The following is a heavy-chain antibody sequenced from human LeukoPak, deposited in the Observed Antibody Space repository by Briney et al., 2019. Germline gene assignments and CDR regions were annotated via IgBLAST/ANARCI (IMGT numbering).Heavy chain of an antibody. CDR2: INHSGTT. CDR3: ARVGSREGWFDP. CDR1: GGSFSAYY. Sequence: SETLSLTCGVYGGSFSAYYWSWIRQPPGKGLEWIGDINHSGTTNHNPSLKSRVTISVDTSKNQFSLKLSSVTAADTAVYYCARVGSREGWFDPWGQGTLVTVSS. V-gene: IGHV4-34*01. D-gene: IGHD2-15*01. J-gene: IGHJ5*02.